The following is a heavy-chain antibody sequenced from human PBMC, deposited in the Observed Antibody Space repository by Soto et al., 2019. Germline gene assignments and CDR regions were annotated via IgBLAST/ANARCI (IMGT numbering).Heavy chain of an antibody. CDR3: AGGRGYSYGLGDC. CDR1: GFTFSSYG. V-gene: IGHV3-33*01. CDR2: IWYDGNNK. J-gene: IGHJ4*02. Sequence: GGSLRLSCAASGFTFSSYGMHWVRQAPGKGLEWVAVIWYDGNNKYYVDSVKGRFTISRDNSKNTLYLQMNGLRAEDTAVYYCAGGRGYSYGLGDCWGQGTLVTVSS. D-gene: IGHD5-18*01.